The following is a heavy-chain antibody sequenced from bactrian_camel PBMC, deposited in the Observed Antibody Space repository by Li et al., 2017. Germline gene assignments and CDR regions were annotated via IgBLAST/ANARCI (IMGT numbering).Heavy chain of an antibody. CDR3: SVATTSGTFNY. J-gene: IGHJ4*01. D-gene: IGHD5*01. Sequence: EVQLVESGGGLVQPGGSLRLSCTTSGFTFSSHAMSWVRQAPGKGLEWVSTINSGPGNTYYADSVKGRFTVSRDNAKNTLYLQMNSLKPEDTALYYCSVATTSGTFNYWGQGTQVTVS. V-gene: IGHV3S31*01. CDR2: INSGPGNT. CDR1: GFTFSSHA.